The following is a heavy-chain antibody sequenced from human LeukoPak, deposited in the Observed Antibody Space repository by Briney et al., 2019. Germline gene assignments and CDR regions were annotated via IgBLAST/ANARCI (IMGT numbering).Heavy chain of an antibody. CDR2: IKQDGSEK. CDR1: GFTFSSYW. CDR3: AKSGYSAYDHRNYDY. J-gene: IGHJ4*02. Sequence: GGSLRLSCAASGFTFSSYWMSWVRQAPGKGLEWVANIKQDGSEKYYVDSVKGRFTISRDNSKNTLYLQMNSLRAEDTAVYYCAKSGYSAYDHRNYDYWGQGTLVTVSS. V-gene: IGHV3-7*03. D-gene: IGHD5-12*01.